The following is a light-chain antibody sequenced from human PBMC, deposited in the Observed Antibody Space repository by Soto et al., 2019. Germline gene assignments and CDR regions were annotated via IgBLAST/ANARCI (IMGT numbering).Light chain of an antibody. J-gene: IGKJ1*01. CDR1: ESVTSDC. CDR2: GAS. V-gene: IGKV3-20*01. Sequence: EIVLTQSPGTLSLSPGERATLSCRASESVTSDCLAWYRQRPGQAPRLLIYGASTRATGTPDKISGSGSGTGVTLTISRQEPEDFAVYFCQQSSRSRQTFGQRARLEIK. CDR3: QQSSRSRQT.